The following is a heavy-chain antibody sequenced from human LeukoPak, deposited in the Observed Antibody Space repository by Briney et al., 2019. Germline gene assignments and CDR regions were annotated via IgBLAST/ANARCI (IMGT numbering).Heavy chain of an antibody. CDR1: GGSFSGYY. D-gene: IGHD5-12*01. V-gene: IGHV4-34*01. CDR3: ARGGDIVATIMGAFDY. J-gene: IGHJ4*02. CDR2: INRSGST. Sequence: PSETLSLTCAVYGGSFSGYYWSWIRQPPGKGLEWIGEINRSGSTNYNPSLKSRVTISVDTSKNQFSLKLSSVTAADTAVYYCARGGDIVATIMGAFDYWGQGTLVTVSS.